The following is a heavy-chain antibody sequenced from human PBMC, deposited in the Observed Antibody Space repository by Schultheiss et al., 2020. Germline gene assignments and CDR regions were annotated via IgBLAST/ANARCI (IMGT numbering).Heavy chain of an antibody. D-gene: IGHD5-24*01. V-gene: IGHV1-24*01. J-gene: IGHJ4*02. CDR1: GDRIEELA. CDR2: LEVEDDER. Sequence: ASVKVSCKVSGDRIEELAIYWVRQAPGKGLEWLGGLEVEDDERGYGLKFEGRLTMTADTSTDTAFMELKSLTSADTATYYCVADQGGRDDYNFSFDFWGQGTLVTVSS. CDR3: VADQGGRDDYNFSFDF.